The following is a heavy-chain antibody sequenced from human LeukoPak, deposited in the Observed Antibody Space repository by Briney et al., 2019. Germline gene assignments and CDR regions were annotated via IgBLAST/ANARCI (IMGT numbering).Heavy chain of an antibody. Sequence: PGGSLRLSCAASGFTFDDYAMHWVRQAPGKGLVWVARIKTDESNTDYADSVKGRFTISRDNAKNTLYLQMNSLKADDAAVYYCTTIRPDYWGQGTLVTVSS. CDR3: TTIRPDY. V-gene: IGHV3-74*01. J-gene: IGHJ4*02. D-gene: IGHD5-12*01. CDR1: GFTFDDYA. CDR2: IKTDESNT.